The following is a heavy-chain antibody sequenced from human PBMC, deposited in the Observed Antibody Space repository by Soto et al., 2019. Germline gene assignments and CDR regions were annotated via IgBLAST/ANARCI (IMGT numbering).Heavy chain of an antibody. CDR3: ARAGGEPPRPYYLYAMDV. CDR1: GYTFTTYTFTNYY. J-gene: IGHJ6*02. V-gene: IGHV1-46*01. D-gene: IGHD3-10*01. Sequence: QVQLVQSGAEVKKPGASVKVSCKASGYTFTTYTFTNYYIHWVRRAPGQGLEWMGIINPSGGSTSNAKKFQGRVSMTRDTSTSTVYMELSSLRSEDTAIYYCARAGGEPPRPYYLYAMDVWGQGTTVTVSS. CDR2: INPSGGST.